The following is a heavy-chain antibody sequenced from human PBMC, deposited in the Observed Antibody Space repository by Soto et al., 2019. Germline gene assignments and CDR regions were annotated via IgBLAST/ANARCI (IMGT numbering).Heavy chain of an antibody. CDR3: AKICGMVAEGVRRYFDY. D-gene: IGHD3-10*01. V-gene: IGHV3-23*01. CDR1: GFTFSSYA. J-gene: IGHJ4*02. CDR2: ISSSGGTT. Sequence: EVQLLASGGGLVQPGGSLRLSCAVSGFTFSSYAMSWVRQAPEKGLEWVSGISSSGGTTYYADSVKGRFTISRDNSKNPRDLQVHSLRAEDTAVYYRAKICGMVAEGVRRYFDYCGQGTLVTVAS.